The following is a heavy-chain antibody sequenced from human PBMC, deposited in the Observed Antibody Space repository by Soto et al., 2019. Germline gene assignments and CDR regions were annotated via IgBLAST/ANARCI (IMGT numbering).Heavy chain of an antibody. D-gene: IGHD6-13*01. CDR2: IYYSGST. Sequence: ETLSLTCTVSGGSISSYYWSWIRQPPGKGLEWIGYIYYSGSTNYNPSLKSRVTISVDTSKNQFSLKLSSVTAADTAVYYCARDEGIAAAGLGGYHYGMDVWGQGTTVTVSS. CDR3: ARDEGIAAAGLGGYHYGMDV. J-gene: IGHJ6*02. CDR1: GGSISSYY. V-gene: IGHV4-59*01.